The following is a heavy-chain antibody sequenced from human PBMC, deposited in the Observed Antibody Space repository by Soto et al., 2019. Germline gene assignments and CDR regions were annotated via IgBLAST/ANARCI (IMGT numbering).Heavy chain of an antibody. V-gene: IGHV1-3*01. Sequence: ASVKVSCKASGYTFTSYAMHWVRQAPGQRLEWMGWINAGNGNTKYSQKFQGRVTITRDTSASTAYMELSSLRSEDTAVYYCARAWVGVTAPDYWGQGTLVTVYS. CDR2: INAGNGNT. CDR3: ARAWVGVTAPDY. D-gene: IGHD2-21*02. CDR1: GYTFTSYA. J-gene: IGHJ4*02.